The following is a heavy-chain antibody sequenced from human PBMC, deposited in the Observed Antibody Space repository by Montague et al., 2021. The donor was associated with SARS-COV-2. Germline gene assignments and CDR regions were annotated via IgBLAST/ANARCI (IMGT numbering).Heavy chain of an antibody. Sequence: SLRLSCAASGFTFSSYAMSWVRQAPGKGLEWVSVIYSGCSSTYYADSVKGRFTISRDNSKNTLYLQMNSLRAEDTAVYYCATGGYCSSTSCYGGYYWGQGTLVTVSS. V-gene: IGHV3-23*03. CDR3: ATGGYCSSTSCYGGYY. CDR2: IYSGCSST. J-gene: IGHJ4*02. CDR1: GFTFSSYA. D-gene: IGHD2-2*01.